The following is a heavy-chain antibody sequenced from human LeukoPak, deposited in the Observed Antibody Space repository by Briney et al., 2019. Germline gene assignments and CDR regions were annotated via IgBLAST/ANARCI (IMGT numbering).Heavy chain of an antibody. V-gene: IGHV3-73*01. CDR3: TRLTDYYDSSGYYSQYYYYYGMDV. CDR1: GFTFSGSA. Sequence: GGSLRLSCAASGFTFSGSAMHWVRQASGKGLEWVGRIRSKANSYATAYAASVKGRFTISRDDSKNTAYLQMNSLKTEDTAVYYCTRLTDYYDSSGYYSQYYYYYGMDVWGQGTTVTVSS. D-gene: IGHD3-22*01. J-gene: IGHJ6*02. CDR2: IRSKANSYAT.